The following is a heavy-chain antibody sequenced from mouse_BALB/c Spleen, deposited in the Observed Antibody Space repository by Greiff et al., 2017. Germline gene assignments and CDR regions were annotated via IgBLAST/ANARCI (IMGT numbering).Heavy chain of an antibody. V-gene: IGHV10-1*02. CDR2: IRSKSNNYAT. Sequence: EVKLVESGGGLVQPKGSLKLSCAASGFTFNTYAMNWVRQAPGKGLEWVARIRSKSNNYATYYADSVKDRFTISRDDSQSMLYLQMNNLKTEDTAMYYCVSPITTATTYWGQGTLVTVSA. D-gene: IGHD1-2*01. J-gene: IGHJ3*01. CDR1: GFTFNTYA. CDR3: VSPITTATTY.